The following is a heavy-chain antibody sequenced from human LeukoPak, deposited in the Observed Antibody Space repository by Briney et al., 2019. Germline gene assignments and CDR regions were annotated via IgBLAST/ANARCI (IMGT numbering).Heavy chain of an antibody. CDR2: IYSGGTT. J-gene: IGHJ6*03. V-gene: IGHV3-53*01. Sequence: GGSLRLSCAASGFTVSSNYMRSVRQPPGKGLEWVSVIYSGGTTSYAASVKGRFTITRDNSKNTLYPQMNSLRAEDTAVYYCARVPPPVDDFWSGYYYYYYMDVWGKGTTVTVSS. CDR3: ARVPPPVDDFWSGYYYYYYMDV. D-gene: IGHD3-3*01. CDR1: GFTVSSNY.